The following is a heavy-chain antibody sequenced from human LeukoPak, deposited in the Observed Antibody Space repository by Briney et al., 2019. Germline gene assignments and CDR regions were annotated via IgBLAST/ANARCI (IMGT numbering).Heavy chain of an antibody. V-gene: IGHV4-59*08. D-gene: IGHD3-22*01. CDR1: GGSISSYY. CDR3: ARGGGYYDSSGVIDY. J-gene: IGHJ4*02. CDR2: IYYSGGT. Sequence: KPSETLSLTCTVSGGSISSYYWSWIRQPPGKGLEWIGYIYYSGGTNYNPSLKSRVTISVDTSKNQFSLKLSSVTAADTAVYYCARGGGYYDSSGVIDYWGQGTLVTVSS.